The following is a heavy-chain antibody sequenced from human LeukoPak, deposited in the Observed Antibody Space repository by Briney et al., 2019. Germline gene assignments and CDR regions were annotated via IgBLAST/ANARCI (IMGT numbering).Heavy chain of an antibody. CDR2: IKSKDVGGTA. D-gene: IGHD1-26*01. CDR1: GFIFSDKW. V-gene: IGHV3-15*01. CDR3: TTTQYSDSSLRY. J-gene: IGHJ4*02. Sequence: GGSLRLSCAASGFIFSDKWMAWVRQAPGRGLEWVDRIKSKDVGGTAANAAPVEGRFTISRDDSKNTLYLQMNSLKTEDTAVYYCTTTQYSDSSLRYWGQGTPVTVSS.